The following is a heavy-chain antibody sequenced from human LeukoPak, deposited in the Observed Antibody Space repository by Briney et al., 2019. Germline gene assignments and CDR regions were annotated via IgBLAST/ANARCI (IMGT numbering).Heavy chain of an antibody. J-gene: IGHJ5*02. D-gene: IGHD2-2*01. CDR1: GGSISSNSYY. CDR3: ARGVAAARWFDP. Sequence: SETLSLTCTVSGGSISSNSYYWGWIRQPPGKGLEWIGNLYYSGSNYYNPSLKSRATISVDTSKNQFSLKLRSVTAADAAVYYCARGVAAARWFDPWGQGTLVTVSS. V-gene: IGHV4-39*01. CDR2: LYYSGSN.